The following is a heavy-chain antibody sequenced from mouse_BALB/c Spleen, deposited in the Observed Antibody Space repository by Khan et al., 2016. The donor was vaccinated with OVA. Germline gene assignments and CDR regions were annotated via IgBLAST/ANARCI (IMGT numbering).Heavy chain of an antibody. CDR2: IYPGSDST. CDR1: GYTFSDYV. V-gene: IGHV1-77*01. CDR3: ETAGCVVFAY. Sequence: QVQLQQSGPELVKPGASVKMSCKASGYTFSDYVMNWVKQRNGQGLEWIGQIYPGSDSTYYNEKFKGKATLTADRSSSTAYMQLSNLTSEDSAVYFCETAGCVVFAYWGQGTLGTVSA. J-gene: IGHJ3*01.